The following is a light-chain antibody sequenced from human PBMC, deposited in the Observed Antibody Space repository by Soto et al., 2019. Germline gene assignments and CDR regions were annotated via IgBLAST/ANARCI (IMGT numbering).Light chain of an antibody. J-gene: IGKJ1*01. CDR2: GAS. Sequence: EMTLSPSPLSVSVCARATITFSASQSVSSDLAWYQQKPGQAPRLLIYGASSRATGIPARFSGSGSGTEFTLTISSLQSEDFAVYYCQQYNSWPRTFGQGTKVDIK. V-gene: IGKV3D-15*01. CDR3: QQYNSWPRT. CDR1: QSVSSD.